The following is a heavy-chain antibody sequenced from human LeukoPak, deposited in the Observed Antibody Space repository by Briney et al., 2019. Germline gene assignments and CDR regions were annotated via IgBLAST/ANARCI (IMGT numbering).Heavy chain of an antibody. CDR3: AREGISGYSSSSGAFDI. Sequence: PSETLSLTCTVSGGSISSYYWSWIRQPPGKGLEWIGYIYYSGSTNYNPSLKSRVTISVDTSKNQFSLKLSSVTAADTAVYYCAREGISGYSSSSGAFDIWGQGTMVTVSS. CDR1: GGSISSYY. D-gene: IGHD6-6*01. J-gene: IGHJ3*02. CDR2: IYYSGST. V-gene: IGHV4-59*01.